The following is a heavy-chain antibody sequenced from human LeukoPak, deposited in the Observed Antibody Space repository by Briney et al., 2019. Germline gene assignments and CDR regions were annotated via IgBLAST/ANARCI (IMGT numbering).Heavy chain of an antibody. V-gene: IGHV3-20*04. CDR2: INWNGVST. CDR3: ARGHYDVLAASYKWTPDY. J-gene: IGHJ4*02. CDR1: GFTFDENG. D-gene: IGHD3-9*01. Sequence: PGGSLSLSCAASGFTFDENGMSWVRQAPGKGLEWVAGINWNGVSTDYADSVKGRFSISRDNAKNSLSLQLNSLRVEDTAVYYCARGHYDVLAASYKWTPDYWGQGTLVTVSS.